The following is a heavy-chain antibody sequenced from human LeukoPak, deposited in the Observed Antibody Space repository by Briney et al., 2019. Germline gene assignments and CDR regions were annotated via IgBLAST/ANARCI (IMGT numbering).Heavy chain of an antibody. CDR3: ARERTYYDILTGYSNYYYYGMDV. D-gene: IGHD3-9*01. CDR1: GYTFTSYY. CDR2: VNPSGGST. J-gene: IGHJ6*02. V-gene: IGHV1-46*01. Sequence: ASVKVSCKASGYTFTSYYMHWVRQAPGQGLEWMGIVNPSGGSTRYAQKFQGRVTMTRDTSTSTGYMELSSLTSEDTAVYYCARERTYYDILTGYSNYYYYGMDVWGQGTTVTVSS.